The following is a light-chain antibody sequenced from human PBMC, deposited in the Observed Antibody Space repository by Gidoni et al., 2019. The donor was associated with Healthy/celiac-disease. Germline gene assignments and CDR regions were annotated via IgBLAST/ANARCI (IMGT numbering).Light chain of an antibody. J-gene: IGKJ1*01. V-gene: IGKV1-39*01. CDR1: QSISSY. CDR3: QQSYSTPRT. Sequence: DSQMTQSPSSLSASVGDKVTITCRASQSISSYLNGYQQKPGKAPKLLIYAASSLQSGFPSSFSGSGSGTVFTLTISSLQPEDFATYYCQQSYSTPRTFGQGTKVEIK. CDR2: AAS.